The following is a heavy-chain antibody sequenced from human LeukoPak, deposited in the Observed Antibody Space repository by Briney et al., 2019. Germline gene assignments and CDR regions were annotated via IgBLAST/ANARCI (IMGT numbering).Heavy chain of an antibody. Sequence: ASVKVSCKASGYTFTNYGISWVRLAPGQGLEWMGWISAYNGNTNYAQKVQGRVTMTTDTSTSTAYMELRSLRSDDTAEYYCARDLNAFYYYGSGSPADYWGQGTLVTVSS. CDR1: GYTFTNYG. CDR2: ISAYNGNT. D-gene: IGHD3-10*01. J-gene: IGHJ4*02. CDR3: ARDLNAFYYYGSGSPADY. V-gene: IGHV1-18*01.